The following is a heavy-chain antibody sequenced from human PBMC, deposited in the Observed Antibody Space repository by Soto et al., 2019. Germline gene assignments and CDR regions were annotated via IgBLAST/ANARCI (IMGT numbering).Heavy chain of an antibody. D-gene: IGHD4-17*01. CDR2: IYTGGNA. V-gene: IGHV3-66*01. J-gene: IGHJ3*02. CDR1: GFSVSDNY. Sequence: EVELVESGGGLVQPGGSLRLSCAPSGFSVSDNYMSWFRQAPGKGLEWVSVIYTGGNAHYLESVKGRFTVSRDNAKNTLYLQMNSLRVDDTAVYYCARGRGSDDYADDVFDIGGQGTMGTVSS. CDR3: ARGRGSDDYADDVFDI.